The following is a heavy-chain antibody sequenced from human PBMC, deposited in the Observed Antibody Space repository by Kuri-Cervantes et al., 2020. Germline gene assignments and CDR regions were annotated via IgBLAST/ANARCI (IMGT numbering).Heavy chain of an antibody. CDR1: GGSISSSSYY. D-gene: IGHD6-13*01. V-gene: IGHV4-61*01. Sequence: SETLSLTCTVSGGSISSSSYYWGWIRQPPGKGLEWIGYIYYSGSTNYNPSLKSRVTISVDTSKNQFSLKLSSVPAADTAVYYCARDLGTAGVVTWGQGTLVTVSS. CDR3: ARDLGTAGVVT. J-gene: IGHJ5*02. CDR2: IYYSGST.